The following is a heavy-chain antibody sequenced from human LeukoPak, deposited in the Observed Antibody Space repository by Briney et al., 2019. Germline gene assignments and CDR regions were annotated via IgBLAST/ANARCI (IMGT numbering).Heavy chain of an antibody. CDR2: ISYDGSNK. D-gene: IGHD2-21*02. V-gene: IGHV3-30-3*01. CDR1: GFTVSSNY. J-gene: IGHJ5*02. CDR3: ARERIVVVTAIVNNWFDP. Sequence: GGSLRLSCAASGFTVSSNYMSWVRQAPGKGPEWVAVISYDGSNKYYADSVKGRFTISRDNSKNTLYLQMNSLRAEDTAVYYCARERIVVVTAIVNNWFDPWGQGTLVTVSS.